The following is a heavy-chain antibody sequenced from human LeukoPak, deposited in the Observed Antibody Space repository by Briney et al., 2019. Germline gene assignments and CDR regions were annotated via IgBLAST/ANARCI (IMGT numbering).Heavy chain of an antibody. J-gene: IGHJ5*02. V-gene: IGHV1-24*01. Sequence: GASVKVSCKVSGYTLTELSMHWVRQAPGKGPEWMGGFDPEDGETIYAQKFQGRVTITEDTSTDTAYMELSSLRSEDTAVYYCATLCTNGVCYWFDPWGQGTLVTVSS. CDR3: ATLCTNGVCYWFDP. D-gene: IGHD2-8*01. CDR2: FDPEDGET. CDR1: GYTLTELS.